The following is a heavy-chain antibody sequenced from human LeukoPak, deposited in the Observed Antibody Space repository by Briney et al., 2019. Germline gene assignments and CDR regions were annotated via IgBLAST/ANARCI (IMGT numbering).Heavy chain of an antibody. J-gene: IGHJ6*03. V-gene: IGHV1-46*01. CDR3: ATQSTGIAADDPYYYYMDV. D-gene: IGHD6-13*01. Sequence: ASVKVSCKAYGYTFTSYYMHWVRQAPGQGLEWMGIINPSGGSTSYAQKFQGRVTMTRDTSTSTVYMELSSLRSDDTAVYYCATQSTGIAADDPYYYYMDVWGKGTTVTVSS. CDR2: INPSGGST. CDR1: GYTFTSYY.